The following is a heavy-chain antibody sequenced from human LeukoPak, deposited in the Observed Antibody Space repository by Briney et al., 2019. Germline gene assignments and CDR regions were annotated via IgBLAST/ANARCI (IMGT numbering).Heavy chain of an antibody. CDR3: AKDRSYCSSTSCYVAGEYFDY. D-gene: IGHD2-2*01. CDR2: IGGSGGST. J-gene: IGHJ4*02. Sequence: GGSLRLSCAASGFTFDDYGMSWVRQAPGKGLEWVSAIGGSGGSTYYADSVKGRFTISRDNSKNTLYLQMNSLRAEDTAVYYCAKDRSYCSSTSCYVAGEYFDYWGQGTLVTVSS. CDR1: GFTFDDYG. V-gene: IGHV3-23*01.